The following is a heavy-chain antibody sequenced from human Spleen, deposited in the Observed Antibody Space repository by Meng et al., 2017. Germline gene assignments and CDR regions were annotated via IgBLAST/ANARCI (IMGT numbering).Heavy chain of an antibody. D-gene: IGHD3-22*01. CDR1: GGSISTSGYY. CDR2: VGHSGFT. CDR3: VRSSAWVRTGFDP. J-gene: IGHJ5*02. Sequence: QPQLQESGPGLVKPSEALSLTCSVSGGSISTSGYYWGWTRQAPGKGLEWIGSVGHSGFTYYTPSVKSRITVSIDTSRNEFYLKLTSVTAADTAVYFCVRSSAWVRTGFDPWGQGTLVTVSS. V-gene: IGHV4-39*01.